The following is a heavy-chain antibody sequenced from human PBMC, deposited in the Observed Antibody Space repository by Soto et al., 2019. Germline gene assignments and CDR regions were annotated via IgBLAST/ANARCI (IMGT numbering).Heavy chain of an antibody. CDR3: ARRHSSSIVDLGMDV. J-gene: IGHJ6*01. Sequence: QVQLVQSGAEVERPGASVRVSCKASGYTFSSYDINWVRQASGQGLEWMGWMNPNSGNTGYARKFQGRVTMSRKTSISTAYMELSSLTSEDTAVYYCARRHSSSIVDLGMDVW. V-gene: IGHV1-8*01. D-gene: IGHD6-6*01. CDR2: MNPNSGNT. CDR1: GYTFSSYD.